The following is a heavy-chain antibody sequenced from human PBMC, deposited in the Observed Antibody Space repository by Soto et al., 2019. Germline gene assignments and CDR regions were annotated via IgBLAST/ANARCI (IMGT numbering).Heavy chain of an antibody. V-gene: IGHV3-23*01. CDR1: GFTFNTYA. J-gene: IGHJ6*02. D-gene: IGHD3-3*01. CDR2: ISASGGRT. Sequence: PVGSLRLSCSASGFTFNTYAMSWVRQAPGRRLEWVSTISASGGRTYYADSVKGRFTVSRDNSQNTLRLDMDSLRAEDTALYYCAKGSGVPQITIFGVVIDYYYYGMDVWGQGTTVTVSS. CDR3: AKGSGVPQITIFGVVIDYYYYGMDV.